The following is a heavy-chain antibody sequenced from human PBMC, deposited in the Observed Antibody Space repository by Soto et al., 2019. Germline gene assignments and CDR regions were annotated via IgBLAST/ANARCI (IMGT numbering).Heavy chain of an antibody. J-gene: IGHJ4*02. D-gene: IGHD3-10*01. V-gene: IGHV3-30-3*01. Sequence: GGSLRLSCAASGFTFSSYAMHWVRQAPGKGLEWVAVISYDGSNKYYADSVKGRFTISRDNSKNTLYLQMNSLRAEDTAVYYCARDQDEFNPFDYWGQGTLVTVSS. CDR2: ISYDGSNK. CDR1: GFTFSSYA. CDR3: ARDQDEFNPFDY.